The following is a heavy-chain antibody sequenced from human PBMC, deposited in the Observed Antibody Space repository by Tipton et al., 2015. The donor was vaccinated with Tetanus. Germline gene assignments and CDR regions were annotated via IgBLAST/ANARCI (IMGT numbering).Heavy chain of an antibody. CDR3: ARAVRGRDVFDV. D-gene: IGHD3-10*01. V-gene: IGHV3-9*01. Sequence: SLRLSCVGSGFSFNDFAIHWVRQVSGKGLEWVSAVSGAGGSKVYADSVRGRFTISRDNANNSLYLQMSSLRPEDTALYYCARAVRGRDVFDVWGQGTVVAVSS. CDR1: GFSFNDFA. CDR2: VSGAGGSK. J-gene: IGHJ3*01.